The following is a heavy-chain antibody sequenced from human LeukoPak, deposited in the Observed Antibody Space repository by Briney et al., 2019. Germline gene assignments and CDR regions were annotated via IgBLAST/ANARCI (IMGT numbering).Heavy chain of an antibody. J-gene: IGHJ4*02. V-gene: IGHV3-21*01. D-gene: IGHD1-26*01. Sequence: GGSLRLSCAASGFTFSSYWMHWVRQAPGKGLEWVSSISSSSSYIYYADSVKGRFTISRDNAKNSLYLQMNSLRAEDTAVYYCARIPRIVGASPPDYWGQGTLVTVSS. CDR3: ARIPRIVGASPPDY. CDR1: GFTFSSYW. CDR2: ISSSSSYI.